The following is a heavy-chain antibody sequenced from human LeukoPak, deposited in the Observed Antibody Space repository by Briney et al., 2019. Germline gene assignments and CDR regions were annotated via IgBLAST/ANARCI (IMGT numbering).Heavy chain of an antibody. CDR2: IKSKTDGGTT. D-gene: IGHD3-10*01. V-gene: IGHV3-15*01. CDR1: GFTFSNAW. CDR3: TTDYGSGSYRYFNY. Sequence: GGSLRLSRAASGFTFSNAWMSWVRQTPGKGLEWVGRIKSKTDGGTTDYVAPVRGRFTISRDDSKNTLYLQMNSLKSEDTAVYYCTTDYGSGSYRYFNYWGQGTLVTVSS. J-gene: IGHJ4*02.